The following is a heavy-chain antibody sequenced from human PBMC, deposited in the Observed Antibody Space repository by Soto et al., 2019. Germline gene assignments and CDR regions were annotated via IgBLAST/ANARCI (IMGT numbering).Heavy chain of an antibody. CDR2: IWYDGSNK. V-gene: IGHV3-33*01. J-gene: IGHJ4*02. D-gene: IGHD1-7*01. Sequence: QVQLVESGGGVVQPGRSLRLSCAASGFTFSSYGMHWVRQAPGKGLEWVAVIWYDGSNKYYADSVKGRFTISRDNSKNTLYLQMNSLRAEDTAVYYCARDASLSTGTTAVLAPFDYWGQGTLVTVSS. CDR1: GFTFSSYG. CDR3: ARDASLSTGTTAVLAPFDY.